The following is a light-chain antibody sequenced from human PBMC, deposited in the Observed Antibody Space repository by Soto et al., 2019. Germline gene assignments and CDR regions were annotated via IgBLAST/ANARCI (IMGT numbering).Light chain of an antibody. V-gene: IGKV3-20*01. Sequence: EIVMTPSPATLSVSPGERATLFCRATQSVSSNLAWYQQKPGQAPRLLIYGASSRATGIPDRFSGSGSGTDFTLTISRLEPEDFAVYYCQQYGSSPWTFGQGTKVDIK. CDR1: QSVSSN. CDR3: QQYGSSPWT. CDR2: GAS. J-gene: IGKJ1*01.